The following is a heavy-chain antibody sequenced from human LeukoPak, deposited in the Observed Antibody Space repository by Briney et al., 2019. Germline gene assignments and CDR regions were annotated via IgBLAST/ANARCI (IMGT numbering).Heavy chain of an antibody. CDR1: NYTFTNYG. CDR3: ARGGSIGQQLATVGNWFDP. Sequence: ASVKVSCKGSNYTFTNYGMAWVRQAPGQGLQWMGWIGYNGIADYAQNLQGRVTMTTDSSTNTAYMELTSLTSDDAAVYYCARGGSIGQQLATVGNWFDPWGQGTLVTVSS. J-gene: IGHJ5*02. CDR2: IGYNGIA. V-gene: IGHV1-18*01. D-gene: IGHD6-13*01.